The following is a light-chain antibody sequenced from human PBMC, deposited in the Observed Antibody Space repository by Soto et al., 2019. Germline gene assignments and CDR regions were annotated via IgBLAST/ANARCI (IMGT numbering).Light chain of an antibody. CDR3: HQRSNWPPWT. CDR1: QSVANS. J-gene: IGKJ1*01. Sequence: EIVLTQSPATLSLSPGERATLSCRASQSVANSLAWFQQKPGQAPRLLIYAASTRAAGIPARFSGSGSGTAFTLTVSSREPEEFALYYCHQRSNWPPWTFGQGTRVEIK. CDR2: AAS. V-gene: IGKV3-11*01.